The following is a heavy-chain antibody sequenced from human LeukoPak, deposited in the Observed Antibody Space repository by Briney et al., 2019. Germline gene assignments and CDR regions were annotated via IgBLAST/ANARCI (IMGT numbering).Heavy chain of an antibody. Sequence: ASVTVSCKASGYTFTSYGISWVRQAPGQGLEWMGWISAYNGNTNYAQKLQGRVTMTTDTSTSTAYMELRSLRSDDTAVYYCARVRASIAAVTGTFDYWGQGTLVTVSS. CDR2: ISAYNGNT. CDR3: ARVRASIAAVTGTFDY. V-gene: IGHV1-18*01. CDR1: GYTFTSYG. J-gene: IGHJ4*02. D-gene: IGHD6-13*01.